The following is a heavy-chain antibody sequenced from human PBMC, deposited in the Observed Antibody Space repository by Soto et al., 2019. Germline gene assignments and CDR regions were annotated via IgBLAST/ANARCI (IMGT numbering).Heavy chain of an antibody. CDR2: MNPNSGNT. Sequence: GASVKVSCKASGYTFTSYDINWVRQATGQGLEWMGWMNPNSGNTGYAQKFQGRVTMTRNTSISTAYMELSSLRSEDTAVYYCARGYGNYSSGWYTIYYWGQGTLVTVSS. CDR1: GYTFTSYD. D-gene: IGHD6-19*01. J-gene: IGHJ4*02. CDR3: ARGYGNYSSGWYTIYY. V-gene: IGHV1-8*01.